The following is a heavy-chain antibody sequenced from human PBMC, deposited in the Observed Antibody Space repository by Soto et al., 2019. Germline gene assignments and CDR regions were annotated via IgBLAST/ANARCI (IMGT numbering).Heavy chain of an antibody. Sequence: ASVKVSCKVSGYTLSELSMNWVRQTPGKGLEWIGGFDPAHGGTAYAQKFQGRVTLTEDTSTDTAHLELSSLTSDDTAVYYCATVFCTNGVCYNEVFDYWGQGTLVT. J-gene: IGHJ4*02. D-gene: IGHD2-8*01. CDR1: GYTLSELS. CDR3: ATVFCTNGVCYNEVFDY. CDR2: FDPAHGGT. V-gene: IGHV1-24*01.